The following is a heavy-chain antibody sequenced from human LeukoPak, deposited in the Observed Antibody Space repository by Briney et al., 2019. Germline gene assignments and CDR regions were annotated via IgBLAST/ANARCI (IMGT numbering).Heavy chain of an antibody. Sequence: PGGSLRLSCAASGFTFSSYAMSWVRQAPGKGLEWVSAISGSGGSTYYADSVKGRFTISRGDSKNTLYLQMSSLKTEDTAVYYCAKHIYGVVSIQQWGQGTLVTVSS. CDR3: AKHIYGVVSIQQ. CDR1: GFTFSSYA. J-gene: IGHJ1*01. V-gene: IGHV3-23*01. D-gene: IGHD3-3*01. CDR2: ISGSGGST.